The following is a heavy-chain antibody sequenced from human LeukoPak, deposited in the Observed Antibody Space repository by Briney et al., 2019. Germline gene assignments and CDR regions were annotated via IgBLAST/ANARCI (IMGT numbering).Heavy chain of an antibody. CDR2: ISAYNGNT. CDR1: GYTFTSYG. D-gene: IGHD3-22*01. CDR3: ARGNYDSSGYSGIDAFDI. V-gene: IGHV1-18*01. J-gene: IGHJ3*02. Sequence: GASVKVSCKASGYTFTSYGISWVRQAPGQGLEWMGWISAYNGNTNYAQKLQGRVTMTTDTSTSTAYMELRSLRSDDTAVYYCARGNYDSSGYSGIDAFDIWGQGTMVTVSS.